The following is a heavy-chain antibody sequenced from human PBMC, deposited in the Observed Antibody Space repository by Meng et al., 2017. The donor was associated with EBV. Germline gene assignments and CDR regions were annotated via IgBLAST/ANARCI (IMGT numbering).Heavy chain of an antibody. CDR3: ARAEIAAAGRLDY. Sequence: RLWQPGVEGKMPGSESMALCSAAGGAFTSYAIGWVRQAPGEGVEWRGGIIPIFGRANYAQKFQGRVTITADKSTSTVYMELSSLRAEDTAVYYCARAEIAAAGRLDYWGQGTLVTVSS. V-gene: IGHV1-69*06. D-gene: IGHD6-13*01. CDR1: GGAFTSYA. J-gene: IGHJ4*02. CDR2: IIPIFGRA.